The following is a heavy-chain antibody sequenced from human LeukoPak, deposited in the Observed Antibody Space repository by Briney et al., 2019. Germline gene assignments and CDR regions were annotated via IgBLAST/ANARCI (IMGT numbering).Heavy chain of an antibody. CDR1: GLTFSTYG. V-gene: IGHV3-23*01. CDR3: AKKDSEGGPNWFDT. J-gene: IGHJ5*02. Sequence: GGSLRLSCAASGLTFSTYGMSWVRQAPGKGLEWVSAVSGGSTTSYAEYVRGRFTISGDNSKNTLYLQMNSLRAEDTAVYYCAKKDSEGGPNWFDTWGQGALVTVSS. D-gene: IGHD1-14*01. CDR2: VSGGSTT.